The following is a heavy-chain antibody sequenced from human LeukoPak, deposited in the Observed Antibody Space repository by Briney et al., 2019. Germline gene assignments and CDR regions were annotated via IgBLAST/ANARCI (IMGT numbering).Heavy chain of an antibody. D-gene: IGHD3-9*01. CDR1: GGSFSGYY. CDR3: ARGPRYFDWLLHYYYMDV. J-gene: IGHJ6*03. Sequence: PSETLSLTCAVYGGSFSGYYWSWIRQPPGKGLEWIGEINHIGSTNYNPSLKSRVTISVDTSKNQFSLKLSSVTAADTAVYYCARGPRYFDWLLHYYYMDVWGKGTTVTVSS. CDR2: INHIGST. V-gene: IGHV4-34*01.